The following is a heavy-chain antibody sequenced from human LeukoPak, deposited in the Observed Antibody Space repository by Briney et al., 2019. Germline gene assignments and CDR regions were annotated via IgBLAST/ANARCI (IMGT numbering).Heavy chain of an antibody. CDR1: GFTFSSYA. J-gene: IGHJ4*02. V-gene: IGHV3-23*01. D-gene: IGHD3-22*01. CDR3: AKGLVGGYYDSSGYYFQFDY. Sequence: GSLRLSCAASGFTFSSYAMSWVRQAPGKGLEWVSAISGSGGSTYYADSVKGRFTISRDNSKNTLYLQMNSLRAEDTAVYYCAKGLVGGYYDSSGYYFQFDYWGQGTLVTVSS. CDR2: ISGSGGST.